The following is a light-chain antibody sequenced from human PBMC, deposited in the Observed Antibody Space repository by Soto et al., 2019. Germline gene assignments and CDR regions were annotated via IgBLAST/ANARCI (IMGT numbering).Light chain of an antibody. CDR3: QRYDKWPRT. V-gene: IGKV3-15*01. CDR1: QSVSDN. Sequence: EIVMTQSPATLSVSPGERATLSCRASQSVSDNLAWYQHKPGQSPRLLMYGASIRATGFPARFSGRGSGTEFTLTISSLQSEDSAVYYCQRYDKWPRTFGQGTKVEIK. CDR2: GAS. J-gene: IGKJ1*01.